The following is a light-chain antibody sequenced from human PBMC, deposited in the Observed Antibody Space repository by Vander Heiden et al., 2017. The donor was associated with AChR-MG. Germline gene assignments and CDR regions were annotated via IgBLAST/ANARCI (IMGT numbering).Light chain of an antibody. CDR2: DVS. V-gene: IGLV2-14*03. J-gene: IGLJ2*01. CDR1: SSDVGAYDY. CDR3: SSYTTSRTVI. Sequence: QSALPQPASVSGSPGQSITISCTGTSSDVGAYDYVSWYQQHPGKAPQLMIYDVSNRPSGVSNRFSGSKSGNTASLTISGLQAADDADYFCSSYTTSRTVIFGGGTKLTVL.